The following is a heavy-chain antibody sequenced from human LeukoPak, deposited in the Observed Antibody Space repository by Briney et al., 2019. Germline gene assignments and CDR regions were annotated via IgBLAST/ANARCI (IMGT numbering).Heavy chain of an antibody. CDR1: GFTFDDYG. D-gene: IGHD1-26*01. J-gene: IGHJ3*02. Sequence: GGSLRLSCAASGFTFDDYGMSWVRQAPGKGLEWFSGINWNGGSTGYADSVKGRFTISRDNAKNSLYLQMNSLRAEDTALYYCARTQTPGVGANDAFDIWGQGTMVTVSS. V-gene: IGHV3-20*04. CDR2: INWNGGST. CDR3: ARTQTPGVGANDAFDI.